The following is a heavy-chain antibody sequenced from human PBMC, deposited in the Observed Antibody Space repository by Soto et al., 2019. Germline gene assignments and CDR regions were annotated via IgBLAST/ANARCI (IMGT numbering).Heavy chain of an antibody. Sequence: ASVKVSCKASGYTFTSYAMHWVRQAPGQRLEWMGWINAGNGNTKYSQKFQGRVGITKDTSASTAYMELSSLTSEDTAVYYCASGDSSGYTALDIWGQGTMVTVSS. CDR3: ASGDSSGYTALDI. V-gene: IGHV1-3*01. J-gene: IGHJ3*02. CDR2: INAGNGNT. CDR1: GYTFTSYA. D-gene: IGHD3-22*01.